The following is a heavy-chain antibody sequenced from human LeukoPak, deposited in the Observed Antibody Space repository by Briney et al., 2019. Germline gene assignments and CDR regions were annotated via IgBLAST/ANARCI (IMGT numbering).Heavy chain of an antibody. V-gene: IGHV3-30*18. CDR3: AKEFGVRLGELATLDY. CDR1: GFAFRTSV. CDR2: ISYDGSKK. D-gene: IGHD3-16*01. J-gene: IGHJ4*02. Sequence: GGSLRLSCAASGFAFRTSVMYWVRQAPGKGLGWVAYISYDGSKKFYGDTVKGRVTISRDNSKNMLYLQMDSLSTEDTAVYYCAKEFGVRLGELATLDYWGQGTLVAVSS.